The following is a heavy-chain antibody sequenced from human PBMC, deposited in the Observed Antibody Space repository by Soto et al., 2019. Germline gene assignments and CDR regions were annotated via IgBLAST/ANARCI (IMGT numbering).Heavy chain of an antibody. D-gene: IGHD6-6*01. Sequence: SETLSLTCAVSGGSISSSNWWSWVRQPPGKGLEWIGEIYHSGGTNYNPSLKSRVTISVDKSKNQFSLKLSSVTAADTAVYYCAREGEYSSSSLDEYYFDYWGQGTLVTVS. J-gene: IGHJ4*02. V-gene: IGHV4-4*02. CDR2: IYHSGGT. CDR1: GGSISSSNW. CDR3: AREGEYSSSSLDEYYFDY.